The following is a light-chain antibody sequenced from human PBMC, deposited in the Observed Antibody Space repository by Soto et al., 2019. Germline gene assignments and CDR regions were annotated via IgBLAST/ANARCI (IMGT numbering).Light chain of an antibody. CDR2: DVI. CDR3: CSYAGRYTFV. CDR1: SSDVGGYNY. V-gene: IGLV2-11*01. Sequence: QSALTQPRSVSGSPGQSVTLSCTGTSSDVGGYNYVSWYQQHPGKAPKLMIYDVITRPSGVPDRFSGSKSGNTASLTISGLQAEDEADYYCCSYAGRYTFVFGTGTKVTVL. J-gene: IGLJ1*01.